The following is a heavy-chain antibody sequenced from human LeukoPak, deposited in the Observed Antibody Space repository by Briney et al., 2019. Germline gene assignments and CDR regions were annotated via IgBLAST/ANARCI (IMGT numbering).Heavy chain of an antibody. CDR1: GFAFNEYN. CDR3: ARDFSARYTIDY. J-gene: IGHJ4*02. CDR2: IFYDGSSK. V-gene: IGHV3-30*04. D-gene: IGHD5-18*01. Sequence: GGSLRLSCAASGFAFNEYNMHWVRQAPGKGLEWVTFIFYDGSSKKEADSVKGRFSISRDNSKNTVYLQMNSLRPEDTAVYYCARDFSARYTIDYWGQGTLVTVSS.